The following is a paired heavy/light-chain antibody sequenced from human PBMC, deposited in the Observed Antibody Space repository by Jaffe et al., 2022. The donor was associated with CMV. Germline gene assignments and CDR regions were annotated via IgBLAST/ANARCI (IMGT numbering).Heavy chain of an antibody. V-gene: IGHV3-48*02. CDR2: IRYGSSVI. J-gene: IGHJ4*02. CDR3: AREDHGGNWNPDY. CDR1: GFTFSSYS. Sequence: EVQLVESGGALVQPGGSLRLSCVASGFTFSSYSMNWVRQAPGKGLEWVSYIRYGSSVIEYADSVRGRFTISRDDAKNSVYLQMSSLRDDDTAVYYCAREDHGGNWNPDYWGQGTLVTVSS. D-gene: IGHD1-20*01.
Light chain of an antibody. Sequence: DVVMTQSPLSLPVTLGQPASISCRSSQSLVYGDGDTYLNWFQQRPGQSPRRLIYKVSNRDSGVPDRFSGSGSGTDFTLKISRVEAEDVGVYYCMQGTHWPGTFGQGTRLEIK. J-gene: IGKJ5*01. CDR3: MQGTHWPGT. CDR1: QSLVYGDGDTY. V-gene: IGKV2-30*01. CDR2: KVS.